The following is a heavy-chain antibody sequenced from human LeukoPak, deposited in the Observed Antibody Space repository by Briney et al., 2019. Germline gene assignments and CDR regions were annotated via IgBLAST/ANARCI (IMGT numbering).Heavy chain of an antibody. Sequence: TSETLSLTCTVSGGSISSGDYYWSWIRQPPGRGLEWIGYIYYSGSTYYNPSLKSRVTISVDTSKNQFSLKLSSVTAADTAIYYCARAPLDCSGGSCYYWYSDLWGRGTLVTVSS. D-gene: IGHD2-15*01. CDR2: IYYSGST. CDR3: ARAPLDCSGGSCYYWYSDL. J-gene: IGHJ2*01. CDR1: GGSISSGDYY. V-gene: IGHV4-30-4*08.